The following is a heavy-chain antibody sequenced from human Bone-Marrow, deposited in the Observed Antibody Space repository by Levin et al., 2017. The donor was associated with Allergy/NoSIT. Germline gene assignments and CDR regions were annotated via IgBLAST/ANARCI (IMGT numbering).Heavy chain of an antibody. D-gene: IGHD5-12*01. J-gene: IGHJ6*03. CDR3: ARDRRGYYMDV. CDR1: GGSISSGTYF. CDR2: IYASGST. Sequence: SETLSLTCSVSGGSISSGTYFWSWIRQPAGTGLEWIGRIYASGSTNYTPSLKSRVTISLDTSKNQFSLKLSSLNAADTAVYYCARDRRGYYMDVWGRGTTVTVSS. V-gene: IGHV4-61*02.